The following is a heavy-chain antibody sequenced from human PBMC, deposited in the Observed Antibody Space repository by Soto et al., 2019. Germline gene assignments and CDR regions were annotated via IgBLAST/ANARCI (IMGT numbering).Heavy chain of an antibody. J-gene: IGHJ5*02. D-gene: IGHD3-10*01. V-gene: IGHV4-39*01. CDR3: ASELSGSYDWFDP. CDR1: GGSISSSGYY. CDR2: FYYSGST. Sequence: QLQLQESGPGLVKPSETLSLTCTVSGGSISSSGYYWGWIRQPPGKGLEWIGKFYYSGSTYYNPALKIRVTMSVDTSKNPFSLKLTSVTAADTAVYYCASELSGSYDWFDPWGQGTLVTVSS.